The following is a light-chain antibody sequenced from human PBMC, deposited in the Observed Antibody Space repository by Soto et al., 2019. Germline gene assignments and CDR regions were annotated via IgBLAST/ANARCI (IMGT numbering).Light chain of an antibody. CDR2: GAS. CDR1: QTVRNNY. V-gene: IGKV3-20*01. CDR3: QHYGDSRT. J-gene: IGKJ1*01. Sequence: EFVLTQSPGTLSLSPGERATLSCRASQTVRNNYLVWYQKKPGQAPRLLIYGASGRATGIPDRFGGSGSGTDFTLTISRLEPEDFAVCYCQHYGDSRTFGQGTKVDI.